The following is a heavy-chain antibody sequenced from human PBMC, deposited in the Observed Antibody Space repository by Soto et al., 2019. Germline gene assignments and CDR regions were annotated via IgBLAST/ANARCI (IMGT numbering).Heavy chain of an antibody. Sequence: PGGSLRLSCAASGFTFSGYAMHWVRQAPGKGLEWVAVISYDGSNKYYADSVKGRFTISRDNSKNTLYLQMNSLRAEDTAVYYCARDSLYGLGSSSSQYYYGMDVWGQGTTVTVSS. V-gene: IGHV3-30-3*01. D-gene: IGHD6-13*01. J-gene: IGHJ6*02. CDR1: GFTFSGYA. CDR3: ARDSLYGLGSSSSQYYYGMDV. CDR2: ISYDGSNK.